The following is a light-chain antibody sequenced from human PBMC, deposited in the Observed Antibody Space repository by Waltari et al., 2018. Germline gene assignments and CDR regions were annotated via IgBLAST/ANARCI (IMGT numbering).Light chain of an antibody. CDR2: QDS. CDR3: QAWDSSTAGGGLYV. V-gene: IGLV3-1*01. J-gene: IGLJ1*01. Sequence: SYELTQPPSVSVSPGQTASITCSGDKLGDKYACWYQQKPGQSPVLVIYQDSKRPSGIPERFSGSNSGNTATLTISGTQAMDEADYYCQAWDSSTAGGGLYVFGTGTKVTVL. CDR1: KLGDKY.